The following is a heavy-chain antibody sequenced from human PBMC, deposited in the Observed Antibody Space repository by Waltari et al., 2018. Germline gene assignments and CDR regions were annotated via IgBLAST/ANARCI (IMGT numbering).Heavy chain of an antibody. CDR3: TTDRWFGYFDY. J-gene: IGHJ4*02. CDR1: GFTFSSSW. V-gene: IGHV3-7*01. Sequence: EVQLVESGGVLVQPGGSLRLSCVVSGFTFSSSWMDWVRQAPGKGLEWLATINPDGSGKDYVDSVKGRFTVSRDNAKNSLYLQMSSLRVEDTAVYYCTTDRWFGYFDYWGQGTLVTVSS. CDR2: INPDGSGK. D-gene: IGHD3-10*01.